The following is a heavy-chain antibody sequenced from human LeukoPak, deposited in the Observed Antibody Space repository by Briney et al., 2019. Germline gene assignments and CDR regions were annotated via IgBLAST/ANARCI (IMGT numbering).Heavy chain of an antibody. Sequence: SQTLSLTCTVSGGSISSSSYYWGWIRQPPGKGLEWIGRVYYSGSTYYNPSLKSRVTISVDTSKNQFTLKLSTVTAADTAVYYCARLNDSSGYYSSGTGYFDLWGRGTLVTVSS. J-gene: IGHJ2*01. V-gene: IGHV4-39*01. CDR2: VYYSGST. CDR1: GGSISSSSYY. D-gene: IGHD3-22*01. CDR3: ARLNDSSGYYSSGTGYFDL.